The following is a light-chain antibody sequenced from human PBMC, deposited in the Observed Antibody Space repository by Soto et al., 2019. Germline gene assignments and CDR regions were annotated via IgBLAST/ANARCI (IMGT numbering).Light chain of an antibody. V-gene: IGLV2-14*01. CDR1: SSDDGGYNS. CDR3: RSHTTNSTSVL. J-gene: IGLJ2*01. CDR2: EVS. Sequence: QSALTQPASVSGSPGQSITISCTGTSSDDGGYNSVSWYQQHPGKAPKLMIYEVSNRPSGVSKRFSGSKSGNTASLTISGLQAEDEADYHCRSHTTNSTSVLFGGGTKVTVL.